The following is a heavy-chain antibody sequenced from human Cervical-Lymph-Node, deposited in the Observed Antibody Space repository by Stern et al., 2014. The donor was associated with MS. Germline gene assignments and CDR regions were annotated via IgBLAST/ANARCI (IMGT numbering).Heavy chain of an antibody. D-gene: IGHD3-3*01. CDR2: LFPDSDT. V-gene: IGHV5-51*03. CDR3: ARGAEWSALPCDY. Sequence: EVQLVESGAEVKKPGESLKISCKGSGYNFANYWIGWVRQMPGKGLEWMGILFPDSDTRYSPSFQGQVTISADKSISTAYLQWSSLKASDTAMYYWARGAEWSALPCDYWGQGTLVTVSS. J-gene: IGHJ4*02. CDR1: GYNFANYW.